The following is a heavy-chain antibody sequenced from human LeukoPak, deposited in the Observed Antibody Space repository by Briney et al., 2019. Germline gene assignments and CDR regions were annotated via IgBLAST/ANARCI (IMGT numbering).Heavy chain of an antibody. D-gene: IGHD2-2*01. Sequence: GGSLRLPCAASGFTFSSYAMSWVRQAPGKGLEWVSAISGSGGSTYYADSVKGRFTISRDNSKNTLYLQMNSLRAEDTAVYYCAKDAESGYCSSTSCPGGLNWFDPWGQGTLVTVSS. CDR3: AKDAESGYCSSTSCPGGLNWFDP. CDR1: GFTFSSYA. V-gene: IGHV3-23*01. J-gene: IGHJ5*02. CDR2: ISGSGGST.